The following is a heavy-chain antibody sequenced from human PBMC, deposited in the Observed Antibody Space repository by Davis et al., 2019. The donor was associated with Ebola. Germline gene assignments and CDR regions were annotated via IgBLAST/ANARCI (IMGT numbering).Heavy chain of an antibody. V-gene: IGHV3-9*01. CDR3: ARDHPGVVKGDYGMDV. CDR1: GFTFDDYA. D-gene: IGHD3-3*01. J-gene: IGHJ6*02. Sequence: SLKISCAASGFTFDDYAMHWVRQAPGKGLEWVSGISWNSGSIGYADSVKGRFTISRDNAKNSLYLQMNSLRAEDTAVYYCARDHPGVVKGDYGMDVWGQGTTVTVSS. CDR2: ISWNSGSI.